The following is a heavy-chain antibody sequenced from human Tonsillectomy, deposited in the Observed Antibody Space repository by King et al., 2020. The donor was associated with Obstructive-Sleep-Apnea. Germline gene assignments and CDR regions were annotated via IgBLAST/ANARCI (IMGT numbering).Heavy chain of an antibody. J-gene: IGHJ5*02. V-gene: IGHV4-30-2*01. CDR2: IYHSGSA. CDR3: ARAVPAAISGILTWFDP. CDR1: GGSISSGGYS. D-gene: IGHD2-2*01. Sequence: QLQESGSGLVKTSQTLSLTCAVSGGSISSGGYSWSWIRQPPGKGLEWIGYIYHSGSAYYNPSLKSRVTISVDTSKNQFSLKLRSVTDADTAVYYCARAVPAAISGILTWFDPWGQGTLVTVSS.